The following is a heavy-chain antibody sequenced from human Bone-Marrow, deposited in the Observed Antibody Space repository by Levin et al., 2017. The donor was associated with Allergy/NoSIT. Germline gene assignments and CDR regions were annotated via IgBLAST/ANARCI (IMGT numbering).Heavy chain of an antibody. Sequence: RASVKVSCKSSGNSFTSYYMHWVRQAPGQGLEWMGWINPNSGDTSYAQKFQGRVTMTRDTSSTTAYMELTRLRSDDTAVYYCARVFRGGTSGSYRYYYGVDVWGQGTTVTVAS. J-gene: IGHJ6*02. CDR1: GNSFTSYY. D-gene: IGHD1-26*01. V-gene: IGHV1-2*02. CDR2: INPNSGDT. CDR3: ARVFRGGTSGSYRYYYGVDV.